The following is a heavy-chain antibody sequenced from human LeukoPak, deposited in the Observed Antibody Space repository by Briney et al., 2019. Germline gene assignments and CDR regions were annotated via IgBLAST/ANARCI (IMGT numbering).Heavy chain of an antibody. CDR3: ARDLIPARRVSVY. CDR2: INPNSGGT. D-gene: IGHD3-16*01. J-gene: IGHJ4*02. Sequence: ASVKVSCKASGYTFAGYYMHWVRQAPGQGLEWMGWINPNSGGTNYAQKLQGRVTMTRDTSISTAYMELSRLRSDDTAVYYCARDLIPARRVSVYWGQGTLVTVSS. CDR1: GYTFAGYY. V-gene: IGHV1-2*02.